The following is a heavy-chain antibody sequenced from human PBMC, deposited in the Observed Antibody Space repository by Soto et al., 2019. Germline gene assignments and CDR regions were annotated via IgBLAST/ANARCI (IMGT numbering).Heavy chain of an antibody. CDR2: ISAYNGNT. V-gene: IGHV1-18*01. D-gene: IGHD4-17*01. CDR1: GYTFTSYG. J-gene: IGHJ3*02. Sequence: GASVKVSCKASGYTFTSYGISWVRQAPGQGLEWMGWISAYNGNTNYAQKLQGRVTMTTDTSTSTAYMELRSLRSDDTAVYYCARVPTVRVTTESAFDIWGQGTMVTVSS. CDR3: ARVPTVRVTTESAFDI.